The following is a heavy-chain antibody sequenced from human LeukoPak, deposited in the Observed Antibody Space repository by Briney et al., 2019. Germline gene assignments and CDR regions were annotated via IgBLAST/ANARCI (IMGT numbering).Heavy chain of an antibody. Sequence: GGSLRLSCAASGFTFSSYSMNWVCQAPGKGLEWVSSISSSSSYIYYADSVKGRFTISRDNAKNSLYPQMNSLRAEDTAVYYCARIYCSSTSCYSDWGQGTLVTVSS. D-gene: IGHD2-2*01. J-gene: IGHJ4*02. V-gene: IGHV3-21*01. CDR2: ISSSSSYI. CDR1: GFTFSSYS. CDR3: ARIYCSSTSCYSD.